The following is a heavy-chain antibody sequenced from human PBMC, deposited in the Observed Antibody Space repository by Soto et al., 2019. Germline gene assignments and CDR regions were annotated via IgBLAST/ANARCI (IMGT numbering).Heavy chain of an antibody. J-gene: IGHJ6*02. V-gene: IGHV1-46*01. D-gene: IGHD3-16*01. CDR2: INPSGGST. CDR1: GYTLTSYY. Sequence: ASVKVSCKASGYTLTSYYMHWVRQAPGQGLEWMGIINPSGGSTSYAQKFQGRVTMTRDTSTSTVYMELSSLRSEDTAVYYCARWGRVVTSLPHSPYGMDVWGQGTTVTVSS. CDR3: ARWGRVVTSLPHSPYGMDV.